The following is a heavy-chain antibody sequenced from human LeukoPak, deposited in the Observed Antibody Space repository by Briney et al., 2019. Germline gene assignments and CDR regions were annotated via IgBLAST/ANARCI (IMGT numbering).Heavy chain of an antibody. CDR1: GFTFSSYG. J-gene: IGHJ4*02. CDR3: ARDLIAGSGYYSYFDY. CDR2: IWYDGSNE. D-gene: IGHD3-10*01. Sequence: GRSLRLPCAASGFTFSSYGMHWVRQAPGKGLEWVAVIWYDGSNEYYADSVKGRFTISRDNSKNTLYLQMNSLRAEDTAVYYCARDLIAGSGYYSYFDYWGQGTLVTVSS. V-gene: IGHV3-33*01.